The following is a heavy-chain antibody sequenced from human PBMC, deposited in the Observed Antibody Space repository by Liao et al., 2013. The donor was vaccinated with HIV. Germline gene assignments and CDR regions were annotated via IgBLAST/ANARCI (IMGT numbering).Heavy chain of an antibody. J-gene: IGHJ4*02. Sequence: QVQLQESGPGLVKPSQTLSLTCTVSGGSISSGDYYWSWIRQPPGKGLEWIGYIYYSGSTYYNPSLKSRVTISVDTSKNQFSLKLSSVTAADTAVYYCASGGGQFYYGSGLDYWGQGTLVTVSS. V-gene: IGHV4-30-4*08. D-gene: IGHD3-10*01. CDR2: IYYSGST. CDR1: GGSISSGDYY. CDR3: ASGGGQFYYGSGLDY.